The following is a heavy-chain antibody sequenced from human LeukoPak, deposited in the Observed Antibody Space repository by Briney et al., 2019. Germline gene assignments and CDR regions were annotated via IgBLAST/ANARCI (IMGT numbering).Heavy chain of an antibody. V-gene: IGHV3-23*01. Sequence: GSLRLSCAASGVTFSSYAMTWVRQAPGKGLEWVSGISSGGNTYYADSVKGRFTISRDNSKNTLDLQMDSLRAEDTAIYYCAKRLDYFDYWGQGTLVTVSS. CDR1: GVTFSSYA. J-gene: IGHJ4*02. CDR2: ISSGGNT. D-gene: IGHD3-16*01. CDR3: AKRLDYFDY.